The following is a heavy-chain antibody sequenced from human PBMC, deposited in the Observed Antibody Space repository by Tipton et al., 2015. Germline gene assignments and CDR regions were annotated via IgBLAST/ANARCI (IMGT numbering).Heavy chain of an antibody. CDR2: IYYSGST. V-gene: IGHV4-39*07. Sequence: TLSLTCTVSGGSIRGTTYYWGWIRQPPGKGLEWTGAIYYSGSTYYNTSLKSRVTISVDTSKNQFSLKLTSVTAADTAVYYCARRSMVGHRGLDSWGQGTLVSVSS. CDR1: GGSIRGTTYY. J-gene: IGHJ4*02. CDR3: ARRSMVGHRGLDS. D-gene: IGHD4/OR15-4a*01.